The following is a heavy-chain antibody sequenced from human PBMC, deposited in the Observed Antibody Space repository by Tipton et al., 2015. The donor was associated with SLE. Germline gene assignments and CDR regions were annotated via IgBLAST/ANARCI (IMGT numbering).Heavy chain of an antibody. CDR2: IYTSGST. Sequence: TLSLTCTVSGGSISIGSYYWSWIRQPAGKGLEWIGRIYTSGSTNYNPSLKSRVTISVDTSKNQLSLKLTSVTAADTAVYYCAREVRDYGSDYWGQGTLVTVSS. V-gene: IGHV4-61*02. CDR1: GGSISIGSYY. CDR3: AREVRDYGSDY. J-gene: IGHJ4*02. D-gene: IGHD3-10*01.